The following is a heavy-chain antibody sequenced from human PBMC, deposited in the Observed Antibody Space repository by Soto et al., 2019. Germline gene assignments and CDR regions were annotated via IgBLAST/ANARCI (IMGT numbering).Heavy chain of an antibody. D-gene: IGHD5-12*01. J-gene: IGHJ3*02. CDR2: IYYSGST. V-gene: IGHV4-28*03. CDR3: ARAEGDIVATNAFDI. Sequence: SETLSLTCAVSGYSISSSNWRGWIRQPPGKGLEWIGYIYYSGSTYYNPSLKSRVTMSVDTSKNQFSLKLSSVTAVDTAVYYCARAEGDIVATNAFDIWGQGTMVTVSS. CDR1: GYSISSSNW.